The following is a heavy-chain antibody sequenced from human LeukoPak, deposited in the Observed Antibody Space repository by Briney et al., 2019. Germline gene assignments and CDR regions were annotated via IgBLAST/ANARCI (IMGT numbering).Heavy chain of an antibody. Sequence: ASVKVSCKASGYTFTSYAMHWVRQAPGQRLEWMGWINAGNGNTKYSQKFQGRVTITRDTSASTAYMELSSLRSEDTAVYYCAKGGGPGEYQLLRKGYYYGMDVWGQGTTVTVSS. J-gene: IGHJ6*02. CDR3: AKGGGPGEYQLLRKGYYYGMDV. CDR2: INAGNGNT. CDR1: GYTFTSYA. D-gene: IGHD2-2*01. V-gene: IGHV1-3*01.